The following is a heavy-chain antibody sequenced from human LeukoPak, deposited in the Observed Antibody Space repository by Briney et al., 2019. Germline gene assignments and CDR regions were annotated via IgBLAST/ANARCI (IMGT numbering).Heavy chain of an antibody. V-gene: IGHV5-51*01. Sequence: GESLKISCKGSGYRFTIYWIGWVRQMPGRGLEWIGIIYPGDSDTRYSPSFQGQVTISADKSISTAYLQWSSLKASDTAMYYCARRVAAAGNRVGFDPWGQGTLVTVSS. CDR2: IYPGDSDT. J-gene: IGHJ5*02. CDR1: GYRFTIYW. CDR3: ARRVAAAGNRVGFDP. D-gene: IGHD6-13*01.